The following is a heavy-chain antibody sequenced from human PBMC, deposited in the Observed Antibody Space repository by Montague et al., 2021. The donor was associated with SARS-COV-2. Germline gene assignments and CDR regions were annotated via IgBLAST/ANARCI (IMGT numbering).Heavy chain of an antibody. V-gene: IGHV3-7*01. CDR2: IKPDGSAG. CDR3: AKGSV. CDR1: GFTFSSNW. Sequence: SLSLSFSASGFTFSSNWMSWVRQAPGKGLEWVANIKPDGSAGYYVDSVKGRFTISRDNAKNSLYLQMNSLRAEDTAVYYCAKGSVWGQGTTVTVSS. J-gene: IGHJ6*02.